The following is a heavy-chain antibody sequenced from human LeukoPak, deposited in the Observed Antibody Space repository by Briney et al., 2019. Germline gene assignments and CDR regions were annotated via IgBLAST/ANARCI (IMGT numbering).Heavy chain of an antibody. CDR1: GYTFTVYN. Sequence: GASVKVSCKASGYTFTVYNIHWVRQAPGQGLEWMGWIRPNSGDTKFAQSFQGRVTMTRDTSISTAYMELSRLTTDDTAVHYCVRGGGNYYVDYWGQGAPVTVSS. CDR3: VRGGGNYYVDY. J-gene: IGHJ4*02. D-gene: IGHD1-7*01. V-gene: IGHV1-2*02. CDR2: IRPNSGDT.